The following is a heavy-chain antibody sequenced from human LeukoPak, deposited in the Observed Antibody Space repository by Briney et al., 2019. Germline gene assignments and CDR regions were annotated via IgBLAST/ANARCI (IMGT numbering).Heavy chain of an antibody. CDR1: GFTFSNTW. CDR3: TTDSHY. Sequence: GGSLRLSCAASGFTFSNTWMNWVRQTPGKGLEWVGRIKSKTDSGTTDYAAPVKGRFTISRDDSKNTLYLQMNSLKIDDTAVYYCTTDSHYWGQGTLVTVSS. V-gene: IGHV3-15*01. CDR2: IKSKTDSGTT. J-gene: IGHJ4*02.